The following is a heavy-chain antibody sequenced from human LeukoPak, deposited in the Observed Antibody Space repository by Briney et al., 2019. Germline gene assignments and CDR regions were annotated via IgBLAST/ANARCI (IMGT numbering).Heavy chain of an antibody. CDR1: GYTFTSYA. J-gene: IGHJ4*02. CDR2: INTNTGNP. Sequence: ASVKVSCKASGYTFTSYAMNWVRQAPRQGLEWMGWINTNTGNPTYAQGFTGRFVFSLDTSVSTAYLQISSLKAEDTAVYYCARDLFKSYSSSSEYFDYWGQGTLVTVSS. V-gene: IGHV7-4-1*02. CDR3: ARDLFKSYSSSSEYFDY. D-gene: IGHD6-6*01.